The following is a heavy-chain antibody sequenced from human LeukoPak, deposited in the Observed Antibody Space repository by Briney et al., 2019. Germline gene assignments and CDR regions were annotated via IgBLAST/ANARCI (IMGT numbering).Heavy chain of an antibody. CDR1: GGSFSGYY. D-gene: IGHD2-2*01. V-gene: IGHV4-34*01. CDR3: ARRYCSTTNCYAFDI. J-gene: IGHJ3*02. CDR2: INHSGST. Sequence: PSETLSLTCAVYGGSFSGYYWSWIRQPPGKGLEWIGEINHSGSTNYNPSLKSRVTISVDTSKNQFSLKLSSVTAADTAVYYCARRYCSTTNCYAFDIWGQGTMVTVSS.